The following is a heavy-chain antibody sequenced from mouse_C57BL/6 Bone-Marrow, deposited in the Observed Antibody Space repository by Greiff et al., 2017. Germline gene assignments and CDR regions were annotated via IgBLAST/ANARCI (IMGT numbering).Heavy chain of an antibody. CDR1: GFNIKDDY. CDR2: IDPENGDT. D-gene: IGHD1-1*01. Sequence: VQLQQSGAELVRPGASVKLSCTASGFNIKDDYMHWVKQRPEQGLEWIGWIDPENGDTEYTSKFQGKATITADTSSNTAYLQLSSLTSEDTAVYYCTTGCGSSYAMDYWGQGTSVTVSS. CDR3: TTGCGSSYAMDY. J-gene: IGHJ4*01. V-gene: IGHV14-4*01.